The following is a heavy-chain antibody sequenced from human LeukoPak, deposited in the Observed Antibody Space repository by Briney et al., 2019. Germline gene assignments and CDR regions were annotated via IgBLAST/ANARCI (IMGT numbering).Heavy chain of an antibody. Sequence: GGSLRLSCAASGFTFSDYGMHWVRQAPGKGLDGVAVIAYDGRTDYYADSVKGRFTISRDNSKNKLYLQMNSMRAEDKAVYYCAKEPRVYSSGWGYDFWGQGTLVTVSS. J-gene: IGHJ4*02. D-gene: IGHD6-19*01. CDR3: AKEPRVYSSGWGYDF. CDR1: GFTFSDYG. CDR2: IAYDGRTD. V-gene: IGHV3-30*18.